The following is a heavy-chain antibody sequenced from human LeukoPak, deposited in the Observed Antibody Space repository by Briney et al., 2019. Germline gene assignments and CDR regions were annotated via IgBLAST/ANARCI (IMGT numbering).Heavy chain of an antibody. V-gene: IGHV4-38-2*02. CDR2: IYHSGST. J-gene: IGHJ5*02. CDR3: ARELGYYDSSGYYSGSWFDP. D-gene: IGHD3-22*01. CDR1: GYSISSGYY. Sequence: DPSETLSLTCTVSGYSISSGYYWGWIRQPPGKGLEWIGSIYHSGSTYYNPSLKSRVTISVDTSKNQFSLKLSSVTAADTAVYYCARELGYYDSSGYYSGSWFDPWGQGTLVTVSS.